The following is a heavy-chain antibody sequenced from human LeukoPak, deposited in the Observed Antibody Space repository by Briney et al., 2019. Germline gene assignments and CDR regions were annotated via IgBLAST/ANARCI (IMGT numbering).Heavy chain of an antibody. Sequence: GGSLRLSCAASGFTFSDYYMSWIRQAPGKGLEWVSSISSSSSYIYYADSVKGRFTISRDNSKNTLYLQMNSLRAEDTAVYYCAKERYYYGSGSFPDYWGQGTLVTVSS. CDR2: ISSSSSYI. CDR1: GFTFSDYY. V-gene: IGHV3-11*05. J-gene: IGHJ4*02. CDR3: AKERYYYGSGSFPDY. D-gene: IGHD3-10*01.